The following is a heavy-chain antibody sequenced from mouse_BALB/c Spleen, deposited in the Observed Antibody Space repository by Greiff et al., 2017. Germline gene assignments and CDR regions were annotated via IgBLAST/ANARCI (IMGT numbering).Heavy chain of an antibody. CDR1: GYTFTDYA. D-gene: IGHD1-1*02. CDR3: ARGDYGGAMDY. CDR2: ISTYYGDA. J-gene: IGHJ2*01. Sequence: VQLQQSGAELVRPGVSVKISCKGSGYTFTDYAMHWVKQSHAKSLEWIGVISTYYGDASYNQKFKGKATMTVDKSSSTAYMELARLTSEDSAIYYCARGDYGGAMDYWGQGTTLTVSS. V-gene: IGHV1S137*01.